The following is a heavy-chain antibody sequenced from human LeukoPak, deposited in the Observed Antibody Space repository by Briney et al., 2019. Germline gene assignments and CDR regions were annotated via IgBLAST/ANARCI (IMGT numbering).Heavy chain of an antibody. V-gene: IGHV3-73*01. CDR1: GFTFSGSA. D-gene: IGHD2-15*01. CDR2: IISKAISYAR. Sequence: GGSLRLSCAASGFTFSGSAMHRVRQASGKGLGWVGRIISKAISYARAYTAMVKGRLIISRVDSEKKAYMQMNNLKTEDTAVYYCTRHNGDYCSGGSCYWNGVDYWGQGTLVTVSS. J-gene: IGHJ4*02. CDR3: TRHNGDYCSGGSCYWNGVDY.